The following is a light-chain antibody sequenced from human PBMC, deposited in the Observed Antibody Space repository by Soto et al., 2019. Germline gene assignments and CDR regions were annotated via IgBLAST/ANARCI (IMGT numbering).Light chain of an antibody. J-gene: IGLJ1*01. CDR3: CSYTTSSTCV. CDR1: SSDVGGYNY. CDR2: DVS. V-gene: IGLV2-14*01. Sequence: QSVMTQPASVSGSPGQSITVSCTGTSSDVGGYNYVSWYQQHPGKAPKLMIYDVSNRPSGVSSRFSGSKSGSTASLTISGLQAEDEADYYCCSYTTSSTCVFGTGTKVTV.